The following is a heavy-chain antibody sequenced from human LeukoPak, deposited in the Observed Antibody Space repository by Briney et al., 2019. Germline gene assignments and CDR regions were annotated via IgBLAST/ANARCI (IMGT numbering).Heavy chain of an antibody. CDR3: ARHTTVTPWWYFDL. CDR2: IIPILGIA. Sequence: GASVKVSCKASGYTFTSYGISWVRQAPGQGLEWMGRIIPILGIANYAQKFQGRVTITADKSTSTAYMELSSLRSEDTAVYYCARHTTVTPWWYFDLWGRGTLVTVSS. V-gene: IGHV1-69*04. CDR1: GYTFTSYG. J-gene: IGHJ2*01. D-gene: IGHD4-17*01.